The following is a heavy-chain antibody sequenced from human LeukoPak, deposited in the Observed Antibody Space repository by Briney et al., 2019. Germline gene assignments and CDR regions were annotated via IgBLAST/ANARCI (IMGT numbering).Heavy chain of an antibody. CDR1: DFSITNAYY. D-gene: IGHD6-19*01. J-gene: IGHJ4*02. CDR3: ARLITSGSYYFDF. Sequence: SETLSLTCSVSDFSITNAYYWGWIRQPPGRGLEYLGNIYHSGATYYNPSLKSRVTISVDTSRNHFSLKLSSVTAADTAFYYCARLITSGSYYFDFWGQGTLVTASS. CDR2: IYHSGAT. V-gene: IGHV4-38-2*02.